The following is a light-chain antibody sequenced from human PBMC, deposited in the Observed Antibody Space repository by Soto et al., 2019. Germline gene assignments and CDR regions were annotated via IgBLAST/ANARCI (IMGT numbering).Light chain of an antibody. Sequence: QTVVTQEPSFSVSPGGTVTLTCGLSSGSVSTSYYPSGYQQTPGQAPRTLIYSTNTRSSGVPDRFSGSILGNKAALTITGAQADDESDYYCVLYMGSGTWVLGGGTKLTVL. CDR1: SGSVSTSYY. J-gene: IGLJ3*02. CDR3: VLYMGSGTWV. CDR2: STN. V-gene: IGLV8-61*01.